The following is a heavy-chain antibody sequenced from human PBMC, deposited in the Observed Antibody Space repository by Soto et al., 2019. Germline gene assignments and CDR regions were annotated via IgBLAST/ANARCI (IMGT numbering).Heavy chain of an antibody. J-gene: IGHJ4*02. Sequence: GASVKVSCKVSGYSLTELSMHWVRQAPGKGLEWMGGYDPEDGETIYAQKFQGRVTMTEDTSTDTAYMEVSRLRSEDTPVYYCATDSNLDYWGQGTLVTVSS. CDR3: ATDSNLDY. V-gene: IGHV1-24*01. CDR2: YDPEDGET. CDR1: GYSLTELS.